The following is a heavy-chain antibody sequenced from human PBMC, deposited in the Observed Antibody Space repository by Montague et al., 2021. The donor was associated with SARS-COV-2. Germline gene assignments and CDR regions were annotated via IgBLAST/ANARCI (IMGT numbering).Heavy chain of an antibody. D-gene: IGHD3-10*01. J-gene: IGHJ4*02. CDR3: AKVGGFDASASD. CDR2: SDHSGKT. Sequence: SETLSLTCAVYGTSFANYYWSWIRQAPGKGLEWIGESDHSGKTKYNPSLQSRVIISVDRSKNQFSLKLTSVIAADTAVYYYAKVGGFDASASDWGQGTLVTVSS. CDR1: GTSFANYY. V-gene: IGHV4-34*01.